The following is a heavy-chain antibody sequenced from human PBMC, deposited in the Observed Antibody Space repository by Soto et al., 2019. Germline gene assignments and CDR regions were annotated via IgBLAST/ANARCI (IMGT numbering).Heavy chain of an antibody. V-gene: IGHV3-48*02. CDR2: INSGSSTI. D-gene: IGHD5-12*01. J-gene: IGHJ4*02. CDR1: GFPFSSYA. CDR3: VRDRGYTGYDLQY. Sequence: EVQLVESGGGLVQPGGSLRLSCAASGFPFSSYAMNWVRQAPGKGLEWVSYINSGSSTIYYADSAKGRFTISRDNAKNSLYLQMNSLGDEDTAVYFCVRDRGYTGYDLQYWGQGALVAVSS.